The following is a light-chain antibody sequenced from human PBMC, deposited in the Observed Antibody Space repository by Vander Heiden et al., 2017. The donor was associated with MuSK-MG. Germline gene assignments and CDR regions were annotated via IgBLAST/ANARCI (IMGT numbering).Light chain of an antibody. CDR2: QDN. CDR1: KLGDKY. CDR3: QAWDSSTYV. Sequence: SYELTQPPSVSVSPGQTASITCSGDKLGDKYACWYQQKPGQSPVLVIYQDNKRPSGSPERFSGSNSGNTATLTISGTQAMDEADYDCQAWDSSTYVFGTGTKVTVL. V-gene: IGLV3-1*01. J-gene: IGLJ1*01.